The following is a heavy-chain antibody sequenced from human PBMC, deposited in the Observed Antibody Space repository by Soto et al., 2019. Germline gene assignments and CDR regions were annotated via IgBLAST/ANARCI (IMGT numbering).Heavy chain of an antibody. D-gene: IGHD1-1*01. CDR3: ARGRPWNREGLYYFDY. CDR1: GYTFTSYY. J-gene: IGHJ4*02. CDR2: INPSGGST. V-gene: IGHV1-46*03. Sequence: GASVKVSCKASGYTFTSYYMHWVRQAPGQGLEWMGIINPSGGSTSYAQKFQGRVTMTRDTSTSTVYMELSSLRSEDTAVYYCARGRPWNREGLYYFDYWGQGTLVTVSS.